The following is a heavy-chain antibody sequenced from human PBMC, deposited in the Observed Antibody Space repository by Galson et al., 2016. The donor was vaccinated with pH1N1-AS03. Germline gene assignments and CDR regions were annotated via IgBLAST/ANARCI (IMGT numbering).Heavy chain of an antibody. J-gene: IGHJ4*02. V-gene: IGHV3-23*01. CDR1: EFSLPNYG. Sequence: SLRLSCAASEFSLPNYGMYWVRQAPGKGLEWVSSISFSGGSTYYADSVKGRFTISRDISKNTVYLQMRSLRVEDTAVYYCERAGGYWGQGTLVTVSS. CDR3: ERAGGY. CDR2: ISFSGGST.